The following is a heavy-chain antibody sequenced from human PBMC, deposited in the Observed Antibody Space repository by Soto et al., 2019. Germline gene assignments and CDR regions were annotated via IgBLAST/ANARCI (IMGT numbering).Heavy chain of an antibody. Sequence: GASVKVSCKASGYTFTSYAMHWVRQAPGQRLEWMGWINAGNGNTKYSQKFQGRVTITRDTSASTAYMELSSLRSEDTAVYYCARNTIFGEPFDYWGQGTLVTVSS. CDR2: INAGNGNT. CDR1: GYTFTSYA. J-gene: IGHJ4*02. V-gene: IGHV1-3*01. CDR3: ARNTIFGEPFDY. D-gene: IGHD3-3*01.